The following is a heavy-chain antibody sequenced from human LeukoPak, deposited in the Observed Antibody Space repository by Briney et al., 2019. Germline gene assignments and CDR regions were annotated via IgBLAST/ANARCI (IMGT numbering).Heavy chain of an antibody. J-gene: IGHJ4*02. CDR2: ISGDGGST. CDR1: GFTFDDYA. D-gene: IGHD6-19*01. CDR3: AKDSSGWAPDY. V-gene: IGHV3-43*02. Sequence: GASLGLSCAASGFTFDDYAMHWVRQAPGRGLEWVSLISGDGGSTYYADSVKGRFTISRDNSRKSLYLQMNSLRTEDTALYYCAKDSSGWAPDYWGQGILVTVSS.